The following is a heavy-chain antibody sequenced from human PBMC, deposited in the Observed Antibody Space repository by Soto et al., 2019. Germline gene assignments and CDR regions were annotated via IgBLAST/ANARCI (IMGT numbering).Heavy chain of an antibody. CDR3: ARDELHIVVVPAAIKDYYYGMDV. CDR2: IIPIFGTA. V-gene: IGHV1-69*01. Sequence: QVQLVQSGAEVKKPGSSVKVSCKASGGTFSSHAISWVRQAPGQGLEWMGGIIPIFGTANYAQKFQGRVTITADESTSTAYMELSSLRSEDTAVYYCARDELHIVVVPAAIKDYYYGMDVWGQGTTVTVSS. J-gene: IGHJ6*02. D-gene: IGHD2-2*01. CDR1: GGTFSSHA.